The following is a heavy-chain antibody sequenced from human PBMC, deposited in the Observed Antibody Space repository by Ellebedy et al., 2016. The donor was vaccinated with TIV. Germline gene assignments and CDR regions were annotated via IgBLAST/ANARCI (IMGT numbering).Heavy chain of an antibody. V-gene: IGHV1-69*02. CDR1: GGTFSNYS. CDR2: IIPILGIT. CDR3: ARGRSGTSFPNSLDI. J-gene: IGHJ3*02. D-gene: IGHD1-26*01. Sequence: ASVKVSCKASGGTFSNYSLGWVRQAPGQGLEWMGRIIPILGITNYAQQFRGRVTITADKSTTTAYMELNSLRSEDTAVYYCARGRSGTSFPNSLDIWGQGTMVTVSS.